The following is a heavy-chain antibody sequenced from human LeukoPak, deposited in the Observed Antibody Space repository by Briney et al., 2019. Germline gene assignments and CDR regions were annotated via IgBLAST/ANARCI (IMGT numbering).Heavy chain of an antibody. Sequence: PGGTLRLSCAASGFTFSSYGMSWVRQAPGKGLEWVSGINWNGGSTGYADSVKGRFTISRDNAKNSLYLQMNSLRAEDTALYYCARDYYYGSGSPTPPYYYYYMDVWGKGTTVTVSS. CDR2: INWNGGST. D-gene: IGHD3-10*01. CDR3: ARDYYYGSGSPTPPYYYYYMDV. CDR1: GFTFSSYG. J-gene: IGHJ6*03. V-gene: IGHV3-20*04.